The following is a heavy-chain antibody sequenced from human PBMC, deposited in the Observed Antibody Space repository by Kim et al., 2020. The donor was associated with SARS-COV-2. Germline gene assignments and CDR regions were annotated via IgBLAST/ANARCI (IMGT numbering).Heavy chain of an antibody. CDR3: ARSPGGYCSSTSCYTDWYFDL. Sequence: SETLSLTCTVSGSSISSGSYYWSWIRQPAGKGLEWIGRIYTSGSTNYNPSLKSRVTISVDTSKNQFSLKLSSVTAADTAVYYCARSPGGYCSSTSCYTDWYFDLWGRGTLVTVSS. CDR1: GSSISSGSYY. D-gene: IGHD2-2*02. J-gene: IGHJ2*01. V-gene: IGHV4-61*02. CDR2: IYTSGST.